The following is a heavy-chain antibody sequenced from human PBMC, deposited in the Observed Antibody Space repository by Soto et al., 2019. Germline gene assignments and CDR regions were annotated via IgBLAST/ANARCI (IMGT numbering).Heavy chain of an antibody. V-gene: IGHV4-34*01. CDR2: INHSGST. CDR3: ARAKRHYYGSGSYYRDYYGMDV. Sequence: SETLSLTCAVYGGSFSGYYWSWIRQPPGKGLEWIGEINHSGSTNYNPSLKSRVTISVDTSKNQFSLKLSSVTAADTAVYYCARAKRHYYGSGSYYRDYYGMDVWGQGTTVTVSS. J-gene: IGHJ6*02. CDR1: GGSFSGYY. D-gene: IGHD3-10*01.